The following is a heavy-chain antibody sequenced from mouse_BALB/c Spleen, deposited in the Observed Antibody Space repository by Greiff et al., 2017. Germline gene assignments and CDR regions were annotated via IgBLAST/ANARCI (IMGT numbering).Heavy chain of an antibody. CDR3: TRGGITTRLAY. D-gene: IGHD2-4*01. CDR2: IDPETGGT. J-gene: IGHJ3*01. CDR1: GYTFTDYE. V-gene: IGHV1-15*01. Sequence: QVQLKESGAELVRPGASVTLSCKASGYTFTDYEMHWVKQTPVHGLEWIGAIDPETGGTAYNQKFKGKATLTADKSSSTAYMELRSLTSEDSAVYYCTRGGITTRLAYWGQGTLVTVSA.